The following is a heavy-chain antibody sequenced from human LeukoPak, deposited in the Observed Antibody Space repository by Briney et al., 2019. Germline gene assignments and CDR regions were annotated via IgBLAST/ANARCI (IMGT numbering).Heavy chain of an antibody. CDR2: IYHSGST. CDR1: GDSISSNNW. Sequence: PSETLSLTFAVSGDSISSNNWWSWVRQSPGKGLEWIGEIYHSGSTNYNPSLKSRVTISVDKSKNHFSLKLTSVTAADTAVYYCARPYYYYMDVWGKGTTVTVSS. CDR3: ARPYYYYMDV. J-gene: IGHJ6*03. V-gene: IGHV4-4*02.